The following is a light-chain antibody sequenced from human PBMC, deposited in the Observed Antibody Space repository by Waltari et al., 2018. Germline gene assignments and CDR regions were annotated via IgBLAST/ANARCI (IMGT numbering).Light chain of an antibody. CDR3: SSFTSINTGV. J-gene: IGLJ1*01. V-gene: IGLV2-14*01. CDR1: SSDVGGYNY. CDR2: DVS. Sequence: QSALTQPASVSGSPGQSITISCTGTSSDVGGYNYVSWYQQHPGKAPKLMIYDVSKRPSGVSNRFSGSKSGNTASLTISGLQAEDEADYYCSSFTSINTGVFGTGTKVTVL.